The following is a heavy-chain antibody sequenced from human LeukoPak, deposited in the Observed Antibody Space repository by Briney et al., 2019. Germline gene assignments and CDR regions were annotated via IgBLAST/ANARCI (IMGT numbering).Heavy chain of an antibody. Sequence: SQTLALTCTVPGGSISSGGYYWSWIRQPPGKGLEWIGYIYYSGITYYNPSLKRRVTISVDTSKNQFSLKLRSVTAADTAVYYCARERRGMTQLDYWGQGTLVTVSS. V-gene: IGHV4-30-4*01. J-gene: IGHJ4*02. CDR1: GGSISSGGYY. CDR2: IYYSGIT. CDR3: ARERRGMTQLDY.